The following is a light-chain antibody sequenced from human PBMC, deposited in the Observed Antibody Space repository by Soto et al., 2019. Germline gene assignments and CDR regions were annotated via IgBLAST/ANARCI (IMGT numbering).Light chain of an antibody. Sequence: DIQMTQSPSSLSASVGDRVTMTCRAGQSISSYLNWYQQKPGKAPKLLIYAASSLQSGVPSRFSGSVSGTDFTLTISSLQPEDFATYYCQQSYSTPRTFGQGTKVDI. J-gene: IGKJ1*01. CDR1: QSISSY. CDR2: AAS. V-gene: IGKV1-39*01. CDR3: QQSYSTPRT.